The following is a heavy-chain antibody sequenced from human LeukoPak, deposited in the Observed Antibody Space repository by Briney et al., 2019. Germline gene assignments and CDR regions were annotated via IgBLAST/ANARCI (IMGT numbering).Heavy chain of an antibody. Sequence: PSETLSLTXTVSGYSISSGYYWGWIRQPPGKGLEWIGSIYHSGSTCYNPSLKSRVTISVDTSKNQFSLKLSSVTAADTAVYYCALYYYDSSGYVNWFDPWGQGTLVTVSS. CDR1: GYSISSGYY. V-gene: IGHV4-38-2*02. CDR3: ALYYYDSSGYVNWFDP. D-gene: IGHD3-22*01. J-gene: IGHJ5*02. CDR2: IYHSGST.